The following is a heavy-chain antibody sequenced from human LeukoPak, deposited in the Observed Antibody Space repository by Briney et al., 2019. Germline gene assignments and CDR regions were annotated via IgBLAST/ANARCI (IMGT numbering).Heavy chain of an antibody. CDR1: GFTFSSYW. Sequence: GGSLRLSCAASGFTFSSYWMHWLRQVPGKGLVWVSLINSDGGSTRYADSVKGRFTISRDNAKKTLYPQMNSLRAEDTAVYYCARKGQFSSGWDPLNYWGQGTLVTVSS. V-gene: IGHV3-74*01. J-gene: IGHJ4*02. CDR3: ARKGQFSSGWDPLNY. CDR2: INSDGGST. D-gene: IGHD6-19*01.